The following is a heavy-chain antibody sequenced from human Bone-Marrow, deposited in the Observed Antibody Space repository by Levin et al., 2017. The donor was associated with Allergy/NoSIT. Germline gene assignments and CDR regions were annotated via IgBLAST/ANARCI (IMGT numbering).Heavy chain of an antibody. V-gene: IGHV3-48*02. D-gene: IGHD5-12*01. J-gene: IGHJ5*02. CDR3: ARDEYAILEGAATIKGENWFDP. CDR2: ISSSSSTI. CDR1: GFTFSSYS. Sequence: GGSLRLSCAASGFTFSSYSMNWVRQAPGKGLEWVSYISSSSSTIYYADSVKGRFTISRDNAKNSLYLQMNSLRDEDTAVYYCARDEYAILEGAATIKGENWFDPWGQGTLVTVSS.